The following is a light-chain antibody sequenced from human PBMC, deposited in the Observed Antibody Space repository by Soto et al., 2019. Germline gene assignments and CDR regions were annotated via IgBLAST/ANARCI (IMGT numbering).Light chain of an antibody. CDR3: CSFAGSGILGV. V-gene: IGLV2-23*02. Sequence: QSALTQPASVSGSPGQSITISCTGTSSDVGSYHLVSWYQQYPGKAPKLIISEVSKRPSGVSYRFSGSKSGNTASLTISGLQAEDEADYYCCSFAGSGILGVFGPGTKLTVL. CDR1: SSDVGSYHL. J-gene: IGLJ1*01. CDR2: EVS.